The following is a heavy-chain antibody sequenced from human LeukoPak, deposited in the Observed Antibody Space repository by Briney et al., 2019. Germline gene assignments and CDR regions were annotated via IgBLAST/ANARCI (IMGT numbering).Heavy chain of an antibody. CDR3: TRDYFRTWDY. D-gene: IGHD1/OR15-1a*01. V-gene: IGHV3-23*01. CDR2: INIGGDST. J-gene: IGHJ4*02. CDR1: GFNFYDYP. Sequence: GGSLRLSCTASGFNFYDYPMTWVRQAPGKGLEWVSSINIGGDSTWYADSVNGRFTISRDDSTNTLYLQMNSLRPEDTAVYYCTRDYFRTWDYWGQGTLVTVSS.